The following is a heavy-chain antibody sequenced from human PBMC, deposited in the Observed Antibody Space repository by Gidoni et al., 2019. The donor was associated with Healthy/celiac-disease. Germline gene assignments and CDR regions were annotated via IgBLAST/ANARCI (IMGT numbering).Heavy chain of an antibody. D-gene: IGHD2-15*01. CDR1: GFTFSSYA. V-gene: IGHV3-23*01. J-gene: IGHJ4*02. Sequence: EVQLLESGGGLVQPGGSLRLSCAASGFTFSSYAMSWVRQAPGKGLECVSAISGSGGSTYYADSVKGRFTISRDNSKNTLYLQMNSLRAEDTAVYYCAKPLGGVVAATPYFDYWGQGTLVTVSS. CDR3: AKPLGGVVAATPYFDY. CDR2: ISGSGGST.